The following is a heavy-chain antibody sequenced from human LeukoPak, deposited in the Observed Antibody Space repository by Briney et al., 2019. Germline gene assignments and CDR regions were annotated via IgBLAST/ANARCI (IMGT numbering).Heavy chain of an antibody. D-gene: IGHD2-2*01. CDR3: AKACSSTTCAPELDY. Sequence: GGSLRLSCAASGFTFSNYAMSWVRQAPGKGLEWVAAISDGGGISYYVDSVKGRFTISRDNAKNTLYLQMNSLRAEDTAVYYCAKACSSTTCAPELDYWGQGTLVTVSS. J-gene: IGHJ4*02. V-gene: IGHV3-23*01. CDR2: ISDGGGIS. CDR1: GFTFSNYA.